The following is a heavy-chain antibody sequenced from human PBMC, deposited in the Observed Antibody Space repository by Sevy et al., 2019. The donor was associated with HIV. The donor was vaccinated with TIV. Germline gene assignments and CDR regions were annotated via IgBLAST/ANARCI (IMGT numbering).Heavy chain of an antibody. J-gene: IGHJ4*02. V-gene: IGHV3-21*06. Sequence: GESLKISCEASGFTFNGYTMDWVRQAPGKGLEWVASISRDSTKVYYGDSMRGRFTISRDNAKNSVYLHLSSLRVDDTGVYHCARERGAGYPADHYFDHWGLRVLVTVSS. D-gene: IGHD6-25*01. CDR1: GFTFNGYT. CDR3: ARERGAGYPADHYFDH. CDR2: ISRDSTKV.